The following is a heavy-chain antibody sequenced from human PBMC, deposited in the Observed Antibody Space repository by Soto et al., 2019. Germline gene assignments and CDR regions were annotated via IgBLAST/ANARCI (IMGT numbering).Heavy chain of an antibody. V-gene: IGHV1-3*01. CDR3: ARGVGSGTYYNQYNWFDP. CDR1: GYTFTSYA. J-gene: IGHJ5*02. CDR2: INAGNGNT. D-gene: IGHD3-10*01. Sequence: ASVKVSCKASGYTFTSYAMHWVRQAPGQRLEWMGWINAGNGNTKYSQKFQGRVTITRDTSASTAYMELSSLRSEDTAVYYCARGVGSGTYYNQYNWFDPWGQRTLVTVSS.